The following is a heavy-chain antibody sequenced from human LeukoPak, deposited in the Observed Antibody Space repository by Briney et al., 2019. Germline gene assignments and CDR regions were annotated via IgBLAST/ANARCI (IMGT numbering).Heavy chain of an antibody. CDR2: ISYDGSNK. CDR1: GFTFSSYG. D-gene: IGHD3-9*01. V-gene: IGHV3-30*18. Sequence: PGGSLRLSCAASGFTFSSYGMHWVRQAPGKGLEWVAVISYDGSNKYYADSVKGRFTISRDSSKNTLYLQMNSLRAEDTAVYYCAKGLRYFDWLSHWGQGTLVTVSS. CDR3: AKGLRYFDWLSH. J-gene: IGHJ5*02.